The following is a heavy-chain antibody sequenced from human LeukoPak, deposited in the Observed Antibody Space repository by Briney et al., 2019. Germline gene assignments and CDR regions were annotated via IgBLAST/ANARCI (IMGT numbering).Heavy chain of an antibody. D-gene: IGHD3-22*01. V-gene: IGHV3-9*01. J-gene: IGHJ4*02. CDR1: GFTFDDYG. CDR2: ISSNSDSI. CDR3: VKANYDISGYYDV. Sequence: GRSLRLSCAASGFTFDDYGMHWVRQAGKGLEWVSGISSNSDSIGYADSVKGRFIISRDNAKKSLYLQMNSLRAEDTAVYYSVKANYDISGYYDVWGQGTLVTVSS.